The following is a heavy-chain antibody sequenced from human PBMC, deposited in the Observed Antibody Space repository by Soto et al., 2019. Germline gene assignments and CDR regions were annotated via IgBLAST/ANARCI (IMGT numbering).Heavy chain of an antibody. Sequence: GGSVRLSCVASGFTFSSYAMSWVRQAPGKGLEWVSTISGSGGGSTYYADSVKGRFTISRDNSKNTLYLQMNSLRAEDTAVYYCAKVTYYYDTSVYYYFDYWGQVTQVTVSS. J-gene: IGHJ4*02. V-gene: IGHV3-23*01. D-gene: IGHD3-22*01. CDR2: ISGSGGGST. CDR3: AKVTYYYDTSVYYYFDY. CDR1: GFTFSSYA.